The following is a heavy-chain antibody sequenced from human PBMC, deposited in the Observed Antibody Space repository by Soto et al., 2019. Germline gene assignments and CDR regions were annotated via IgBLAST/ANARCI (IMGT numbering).Heavy chain of an antibody. CDR3: ARWGGGSGSYWFDY. CDR2: IYHSGST. Sequence: QVQLQESGPGLVKPSGTLSLTCAVSGGSISSSNWWSWVRQPPGKGLEWIGEIYHSGSTNYNPSLESRVTVAVDKSKHQFSLQLSSVTAADTAVYSCARWGGGSGSYWFDYWGQGTLVTVSS. V-gene: IGHV4-4*02. CDR1: GGSISSSNW. D-gene: IGHD3-10*01. J-gene: IGHJ4*02.